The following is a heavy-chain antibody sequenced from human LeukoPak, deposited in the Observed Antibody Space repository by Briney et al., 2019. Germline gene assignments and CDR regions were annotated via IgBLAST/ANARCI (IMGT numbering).Heavy chain of an antibody. CDR3: ARGMDSRRHGTKLGELSPNYFDY. CDR2: ISSTSIYI. CDR1: GFSFNTYS. V-gene: IGHV3-21*01. J-gene: IGHJ4*02. Sequence: GGSLRLSCAASGFSFNTYSMDWVRQAPGKGLEWVLSISSTSIYIYHADSVKGRFTVSRDNAKNSLYLQMNSLRAEDTAVYYCARGMDSRRHGTKLGELSPNYFDYWGQGTLVTVSS. D-gene: IGHD3-10*01.